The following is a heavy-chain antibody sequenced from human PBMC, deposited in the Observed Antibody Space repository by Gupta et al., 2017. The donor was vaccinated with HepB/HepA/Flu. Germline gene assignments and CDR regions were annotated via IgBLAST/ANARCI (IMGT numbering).Heavy chain of an antibody. Sequence: EVQLVESGGGLVQPGGSLRLSCAASGFTVSSTYMSWVRQAPGKGLEWVSVIYSGGSTYYADSVKGRFTISRDNSKNTLYLQMNSLRAEDTAVYYCARDSPTKDYGGNPFDYWGQGTLVTVSS. V-gene: IGHV3-66*01. J-gene: IGHJ4*02. CDR3: ARDSPTKDYGGNPFDY. CDR1: GFTVSSTY. CDR2: IYSGGST. D-gene: IGHD4-23*01.